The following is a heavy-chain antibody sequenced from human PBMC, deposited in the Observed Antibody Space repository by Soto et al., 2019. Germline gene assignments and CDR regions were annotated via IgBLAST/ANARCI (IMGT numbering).Heavy chain of an antibody. V-gene: IGHV1-3*01. D-gene: IGHD2-2*01. CDR1: GYTFTSYA. CDR3: AGVYCSSTSCSGPHWFDP. Sequence: ASVKVSCKASGYTFTSYAMHWVRQAPGQRLEWMGWINAGNGNTKYSQKLQGRVTMTTDTSTSTAYMELRSLRSDDTAVYYCAGVYCSSTSCSGPHWFDPWGQGTLVTVSS. J-gene: IGHJ5*02. CDR2: INAGNGNT.